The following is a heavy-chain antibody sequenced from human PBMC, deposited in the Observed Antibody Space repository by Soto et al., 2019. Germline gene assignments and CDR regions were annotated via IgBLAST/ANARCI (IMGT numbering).Heavy chain of an antibody. J-gene: IGHJ6*03. CDR1: GFTFISYS. CDR2: ISSSSSYI. D-gene: IGHD6-6*01. CDR3: ARDLGARPPDYYYYYYMDV. V-gene: IGHV3-21*01. Sequence: PGGSLRLSCAASGFTFISYSMNWVLQAPGKGLEWVSSISSSSSYIYYADSVKGRLTISRDNAKNSLYLQMNSLRAEDTAVYYCARDLGARPPDYYYYYYMDVWGKGTTVTVSS.